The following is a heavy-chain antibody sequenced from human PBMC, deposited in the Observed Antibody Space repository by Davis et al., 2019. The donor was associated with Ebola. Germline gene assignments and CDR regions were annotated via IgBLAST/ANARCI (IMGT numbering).Heavy chain of an antibody. V-gene: IGHV1-18*04. J-gene: IGHJ4*02. Sequence: ASVKVSCKASGYTFTSYGISWVRQAPGQGLEWMGWISAYNGNTNYAQKLQGRVTMTTDTSTSTAYMELRSLRSDDTAVYYCARRGHQYYDFWSGYYNSDYWGQGTLVTVSS. CDR2: ISAYNGNT. D-gene: IGHD3-3*01. CDR3: ARRGHQYYDFWSGYYNSDY. CDR1: GYTFTSYG.